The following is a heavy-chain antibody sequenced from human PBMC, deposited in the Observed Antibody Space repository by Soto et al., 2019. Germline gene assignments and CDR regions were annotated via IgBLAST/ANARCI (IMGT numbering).Heavy chain of an antibody. V-gene: IGHV1-69*06. D-gene: IGHD2-2*01. CDR1: GGGFNSYS. CDR2: IIPIFGTP. J-gene: IGHJ5*02. Sequence: SVKVSCKSSGGGFNSYSISWVRQAPGQGLEWMGVIIPIFGTPTYAQKFQGRVTITADKSTSTAYMEVSRLTSEDTAVYYCARGGPVIIPAASNWFDPWGQGSVVTVSS. CDR3: ARGGPVIIPAASNWFDP.